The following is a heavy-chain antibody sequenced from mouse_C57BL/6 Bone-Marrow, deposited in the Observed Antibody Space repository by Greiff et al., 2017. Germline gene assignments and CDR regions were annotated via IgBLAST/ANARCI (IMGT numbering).Heavy chain of an antibody. CDR3: ARAIYYDYDWFAY. Sequence: EVKLMESGGGLVKPGGSLKLSCAASGFTFSSYAMSWVRQTPEKRLAWVATISDGGSYTYYPDNVKGRFTISRDNAKNNLYLQMSHLKSEDTAMYYCARAIYYDYDWFAYWGQGTLVTVSA. CDR2: ISDGGSYT. V-gene: IGHV5-4*03. CDR1: GFTFSSYA. J-gene: IGHJ3*01. D-gene: IGHD2-4*01.